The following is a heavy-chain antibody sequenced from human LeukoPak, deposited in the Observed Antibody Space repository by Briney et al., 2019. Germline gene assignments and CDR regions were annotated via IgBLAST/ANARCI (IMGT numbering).Heavy chain of an antibody. CDR1: GFTFSSYW. D-gene: IGHD2-2*01. Sequence: GGSLRLSCAASGFTFSSYWMSWVRQAPGKGLEWVANIKQDGSEKYYVDSVKGRFTISRDNAKNSLYLQMNSLRAEDTAVYYCARVHQLEMGDAFDIWGQGTMVTVSS. CDR2: IKQDGSEK. J-gene: IGHJ3*02. CDR3: ARVHQLEMGDAFDI. V-gene: IGHV3-7*01.